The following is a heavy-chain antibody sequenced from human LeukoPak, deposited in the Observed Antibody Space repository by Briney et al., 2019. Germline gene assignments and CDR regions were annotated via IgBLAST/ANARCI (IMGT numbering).Heavy chain of an antibody. CDR2: ISYDGSNK. Sequence: GGSLRLSCAASGFTFSSYAMHWVRQAPGKGLEWVAVISYDGSNKYYADSVKGRFTISRDNSKNTLYLQMNSLRAEDTAVYYCARVPISGSYPGYWGQGTLVTVSS. D-gene: IGHD1-26*01. V-gene: IGHV3-30-3*01. J-gene: IGHJ4*02. CDR1: GFTFSSYA. CDR3: ARVPISGSYPGY.